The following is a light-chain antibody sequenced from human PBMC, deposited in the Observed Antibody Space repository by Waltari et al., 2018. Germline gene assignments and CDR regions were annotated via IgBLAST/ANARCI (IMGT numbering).Light chain of an antibody. CDR1: QTVNNN. J-gene: IGKJ2*03. V-gene: IGKV3-15*01. Sequence: EIVMTQSPATLSVSPGERATLSCRASQTVNNNLAWYQQKPGQAPSLLIYDTSTRATGVPARFSGSGSGTEFTLTISSLQSEDFALYYCQQYKIWPQYSFGQGTKLEIK. CDR2: DTS. CDR3: QQYKIWPQYS.